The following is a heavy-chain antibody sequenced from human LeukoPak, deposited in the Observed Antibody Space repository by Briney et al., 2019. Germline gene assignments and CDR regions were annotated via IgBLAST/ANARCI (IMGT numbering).Heavy chain of an antibody. CDR2: IYYSGST. CDR1: GGSISSSSYY. J-gene: IGHJ4*02. D-gene: IGHD6-19*01. CDR3: ARCRLLRGWYDY. V-gene: IGHV4-39*01. Sequence: SETLSLTCTVSGGSISSSSYYWGWIRQPPGKGLEWIGSIYYSGSTYYNPSLKSRVTISVDTSKNQFSLKLSSVTAADTAVYYCARCRLLRGWYDYWGQGTLVTVSS.